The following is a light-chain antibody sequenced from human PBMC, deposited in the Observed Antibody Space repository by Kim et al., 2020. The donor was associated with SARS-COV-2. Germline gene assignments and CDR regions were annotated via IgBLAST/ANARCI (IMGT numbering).Light chain of an antibody. CDR3: LQHNVYPLT. CDR1: QAIGNY. Sequence: ASVGDSVTSTCRASQAIGNYLVWFQQKPGKGPNRLIYAASTLESGVPSRFSGSGSGTEFTLTISSLQPEDSATYFCLQHNVYPLTFGGGTKVDIK. CDR2: AAS. J-gene: IGKJ4*01. V-gene: IGKV1-17*03.